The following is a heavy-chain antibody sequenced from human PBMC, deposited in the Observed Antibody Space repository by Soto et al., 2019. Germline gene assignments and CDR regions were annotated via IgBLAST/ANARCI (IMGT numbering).Heavy chain of an antibody. D-gene: IGHD5-12*01. CDR2: IGGSGTGGRT. V-gene: IGHV3-23*01. CDR1: GLTFSTYA. Sequence: EVHLLESGGDLVQPGGSLRLSCTASGLTFSTYAMSWVRQAPGKGLEWVSAIGGSGTGGRTYYADSVKCRFTSSRANSKHTVYLQMNRLGADVTAVYYCAQSPAGLAGYKSDYDGMEVWGQGNTVNVSS. CDR3: AQSPAGLAGYKSDYDGMEV. J-gene: IGHJ6*01.